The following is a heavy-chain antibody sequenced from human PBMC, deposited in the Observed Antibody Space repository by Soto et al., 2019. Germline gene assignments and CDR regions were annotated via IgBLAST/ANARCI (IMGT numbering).Heavy chain of an antibody. CDR1: GFSLSTSGVG. CDR3: AHAEATSIAAATQAFDI. D-gene: IGHD6-13*01. Sequence: ESGPTLVNPTQTLTLTCTFSGFSLSTSGVGVGWIRQPPGKALEWLALIYWDDDKRYSPSLKSRLTITKDTSKNQVVLTMTNMDPVDTATYYCAHAEATSIAAATQAFDIWGQGTMVTVSS. V-gene: IGHV2-5*02. J-gene: IGHJ3*02. CDR2: IYWDDDK.